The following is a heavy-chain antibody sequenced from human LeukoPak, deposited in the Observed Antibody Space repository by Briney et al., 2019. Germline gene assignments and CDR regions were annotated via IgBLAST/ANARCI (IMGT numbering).Heavy chain of an antibody. D-gene: IGHD6-13*01. CDR2: ISGSGGST. CDR1: GFTFSSYA. Sequence: GGSLRLSCAASGFTFSSYAMSWVRQAPGKGLEWVSAISGSGGSTYYADSVKGRFTISRDNSKNTLYLQMNSLRAEDTALYYCAKDIAAAPQDYYGMDVWGQGTTVTVSS. J-gene: IGHJ6*02. V-gene: IGHV3-23*01. CDR3: AKDIAAAPQDYYGMDV.